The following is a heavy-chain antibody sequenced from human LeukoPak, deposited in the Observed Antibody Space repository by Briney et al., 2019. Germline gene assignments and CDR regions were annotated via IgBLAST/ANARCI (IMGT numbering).Heavy chain of an antibody. D-gene: IGHD6-19*01. J-gene: IGHJ4*02. CDR3: AREFLASSGWYTLDY. Sequence: ASVKVSCKASGYTFTSYYMHWVRQAPGQGLEWMGIINPSGGSTSYAQKFQGRVTMTRDMSTSTVYMELSSLRSEDTAVYYCAREFLASSGWYTLDYWGQGTLVTVSS. CDR1: GYTFTSYY. CDR2: INPSGGST. V-gene: IGHV1-46*01.